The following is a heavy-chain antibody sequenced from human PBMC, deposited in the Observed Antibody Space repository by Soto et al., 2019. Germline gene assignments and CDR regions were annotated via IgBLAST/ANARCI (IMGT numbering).Heavy chain of an antibody. Sequence: GGSLRLSCSVSGFTFSSYAMHWVRQAPGKGLEYVSAIDSDGGSTYLADSVKGRFTISRDNSKNSLYLQMNSLRTEDTALYYCAKSPQDYYYYGMDVWGQGTTVTVSS. CDR3: AKSPQDYYYYGMDV. CDR1: GFTFSSYA. V-gene: IGHV3-64D*06. CDR2: IDSDGGST. J-gene: IGHJ6*02.